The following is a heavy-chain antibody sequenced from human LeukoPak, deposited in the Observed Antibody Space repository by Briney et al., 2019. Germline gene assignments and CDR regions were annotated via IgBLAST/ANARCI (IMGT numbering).Heavy chain of an antibody. J-gene: IGHJ4*02. CDR3: ARTYSGSYYGLDY. Sequence: GESLQISCKSSGYSFTNYWIGWVRQMPGKGLEWMGIIYPGNSDTRYSPSFQGQVTISADKSISTAYLQWRSLKASDTAMYYCARTYSGSYYGLDYWGQGTLVTVSS. D-gene: IGHD1-26*01. CDR1: GYSFTNYW. V-gene: IGHV5-51*01. CDR2: IYPGNSDT.